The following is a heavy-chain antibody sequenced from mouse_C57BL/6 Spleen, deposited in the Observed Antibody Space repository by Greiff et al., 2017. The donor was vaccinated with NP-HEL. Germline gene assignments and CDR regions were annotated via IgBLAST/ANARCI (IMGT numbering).Heavy chain of an antibody. CDR1: GFSLTSYG. V-gene: IGHV2-6-1*01. Sequence: QVQLQQSGPGLVAPSQSLSITCTVSGFSLTSYGVHWVRQPPGKGLEWLVVIWSDGSTTYNSALKSRLSISKDNSKSQVFLKMNSLQTDDTAMYYCARHEAPITTVVSPYAMDYWGQGTSVTVSS. CDR3: ARHEAPITTVVSPYAMDY. D-gene: IGHD1-1*01. J-gene: IGHJ4*01. CDR2: IWSDGST.